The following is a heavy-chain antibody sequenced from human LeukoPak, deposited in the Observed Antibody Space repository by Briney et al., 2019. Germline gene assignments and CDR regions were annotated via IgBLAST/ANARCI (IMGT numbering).Heavy chain of an antibody. J-gene: IGHJ5*02. CDR1: GGSISSYY. CDR3: ARDGPRSSWYSGWFDP. V-gene: IGHV4-59*01. CDR2: IYYSGST. D-gene: IGHD6-13*01. Sequence: SGTLSLTCTVSGGSISSYYWSWIRQPPGKGLEWIGYIYYSGSTNYNPSLKSRVTISVDTSKNQFSLKLSSVTAADTAVYYCARDGPRSSWYSGWFDPWGQGTLVTVSS.